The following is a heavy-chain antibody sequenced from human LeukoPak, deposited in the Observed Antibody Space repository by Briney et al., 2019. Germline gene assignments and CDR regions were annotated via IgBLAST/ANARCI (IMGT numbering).Heavy chain of an antibody. D-gene: IGHD6-19*01. J-gene: IGHJ4*02. CDR1: GFTFSSFG. V-gene: IGHV3-30*02. Sequence: GGSLRLSCATSGFTFSSFGMHWVRQAPGKGLEWVASIRFDGSNEKYADSVKGRFTISRDNPKNTLYVQMNSLSAEDTALYYCAKGTAGIGVAGTFGYLDYWGQGTLVAVSS. CDR2: IRFDGSNE. CDR3: AKGTAGIGVAGTFGYLDY.